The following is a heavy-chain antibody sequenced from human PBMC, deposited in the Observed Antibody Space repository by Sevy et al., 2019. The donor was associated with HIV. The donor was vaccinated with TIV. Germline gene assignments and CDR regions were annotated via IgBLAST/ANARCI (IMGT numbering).Heavy chain of an antibody. CDR3: ARLGGGDWKLDY. CDR1: GASVSSRNHY. Sequence: SETLSLTCTVSGASVSSRNHYWTWIRQPPGRGLEYIGYIYYSGSTKYNPSLESRITMSVDTSKNQFSLRLTSVTTADTAVYYCARLGGGDWKLDYWGQGTLVTVSS. CDR2: IYYSGST. V-gene: IGHV4-61*01. D-gene: IGHD2-21*02. J-gene: IGHJ4*02.